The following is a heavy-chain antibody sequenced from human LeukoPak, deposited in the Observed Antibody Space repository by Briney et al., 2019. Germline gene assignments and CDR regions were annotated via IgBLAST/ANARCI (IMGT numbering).Heavy chain of an antibody. D-gene: IGHD1-26*01. V-gene: IGHV3-23*01. J-gene: IGHJ4*02. CDR2: ISGSGGST. CDR1: GFTFSSYA. CDR3: AKDLAGSGSYSFDY. Sequence: TGGSLRLSCAASGFTFSSYAMSWVRQAPGKGLEWVSAISGSGGSTYYADSVKGRFTISRDNSKNTLYLQMNSLRAEDTAVYYCAKDLAGSGSYSFDYWGQGTLVTVSS.